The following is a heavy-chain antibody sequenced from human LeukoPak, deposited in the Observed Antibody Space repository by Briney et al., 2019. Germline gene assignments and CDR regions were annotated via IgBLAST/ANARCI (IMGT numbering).Heavy chain of an antibody. V-gene: IGHV3-74*01. Sequence: PGGSLRLSCVASGFTFSSYWMHWVRQVPRKGPVWVSRINSDGRITSYADSVKGRFTISRDNAKNTLYLQMNSLRAEDTAVYSCARVGVPQYAFDIWGQGTWVTVSS. CDR1: GFTFSSYW. CDR2: INSDGRIT. CDR3: ARVGVPQYAFDI. D-gene: IGHD2-2*01. J-gene: IGHJ3*02.